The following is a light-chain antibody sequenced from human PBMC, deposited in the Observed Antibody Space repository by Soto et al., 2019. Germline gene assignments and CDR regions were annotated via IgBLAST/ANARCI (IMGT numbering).Light chain of an antibody. V-gene: IGLV6-57*01. J-gene: IGLJ3*02. CDR2: DDD. CDR3: HSYAGSSQGV. Sequence: NFMLTQPHSVSESPGKTVTISCARSSGNIANNYVQWYQQRPGSSPTTVIYDDDQRPSGVPDRFSGSIDRSSNSASLTISGLRTEDEADYYVHSYAGSSQGVFGGGTKVTVL. CDR1: SGNIANNY.